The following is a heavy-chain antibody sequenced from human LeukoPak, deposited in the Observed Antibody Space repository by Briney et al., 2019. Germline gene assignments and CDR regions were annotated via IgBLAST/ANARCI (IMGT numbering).Heavy chain of an antibody. CDR1: GFISSSYA. CDR3: AKVITFGGVISHFDY. Sequence: GGSLRLSCAASGFISSSYAMSWVRQAPGKGLERVSGISGSGGSTYYPDSVKGRFTISRDNSKNTLYLQMNSLRAEDTAVYYCAKVITFGGVISHFDYWGQGTLVTVSS. CDR2: ISGSGGST. V-gene: IGHV3-23*01. D-gene: IGHD3-16*02. J-gene: IGHJ4*02.